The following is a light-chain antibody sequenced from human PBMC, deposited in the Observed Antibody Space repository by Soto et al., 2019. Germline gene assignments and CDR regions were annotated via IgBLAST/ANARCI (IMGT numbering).Light chain of an antibody. J-gene: IGKJ1*01. V-gene: IGKV1-39*01. CDR3: QQNYNLPPWT. CDR1: QSISTY. Sequence: DIQMTQSPSSLSASVGDRVTIVCRASQSISTYLDWYQVKPGKAPKLLIHAASTLESGVPSRFSGSGSGTDFTLTISSLQAEDFANYYCQQNYNLPPWTFGQGTKVDIK. CDR2: AAS.